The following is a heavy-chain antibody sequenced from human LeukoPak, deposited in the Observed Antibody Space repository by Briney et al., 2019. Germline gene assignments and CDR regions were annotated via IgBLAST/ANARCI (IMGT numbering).Heavy chain of an antibody. CDR1: VFTFSIYS. CDR2: MSSSRGNI. J-gene: IGHJ6*03. D-gene: IGHD6-13*01. Sequence: GVSLRLSCAASVFTFSIYSMNCVRHAPAKGLECVSYMSSSRGNIYYADSVKGRFTICRDNAKASLYLEMNSLRAEDTAVYYCARDRAGIGYYMDVWGKGTTVTVSS. V-gene: IGHV3-48*01. CDR3: ARDRAGIGYYMDV.